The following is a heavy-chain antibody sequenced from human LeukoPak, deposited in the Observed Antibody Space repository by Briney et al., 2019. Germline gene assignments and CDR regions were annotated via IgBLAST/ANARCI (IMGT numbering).Heavy chain of an antibody. CDR2: INHSGST. V-gene: IGHV4-34*01. CDR3: ARALVVVPAAMWTYFDY. D-gene: IGHD2-2*01. Sequence: SETLSLTCAVYGGSFSGYYWSWIRQPPGRGLEWIGEINHSGSTNYNPSLKSRVTISVDTSKNHFSLKLSSVTAADTAVYYCARALVVVPAAMWTYFDYWGQGTLVTVSS. CDR1: GGSFSGYY. J-gene: IGHJ4*02.